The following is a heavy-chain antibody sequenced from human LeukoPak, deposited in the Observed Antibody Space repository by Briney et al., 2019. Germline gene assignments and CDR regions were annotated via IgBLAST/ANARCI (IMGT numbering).Heavy chain of an antibody. J-gene: IGHJ6*03. CDR2: IYYSGST. D-gene: IGHD2-15*01. CDR1: GGSISSSSYY. V-gene: IGHV4-39*01. Sequence: SETLSLTCTVSGGSISSSSYYWGWIRQPPGKGLEWIGSIYYSGSTYSNPSLQSRVTISVDTSKNQFSLKLNSVTAADTAVYYCASFYCSSGSCYQYYSYYYMDVWGKGTTVTISS. CDR3: ASFYCSSGSCYQYYSYYYMDV.